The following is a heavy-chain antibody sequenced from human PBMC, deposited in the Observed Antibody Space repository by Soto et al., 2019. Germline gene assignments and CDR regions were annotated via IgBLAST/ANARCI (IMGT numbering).Heavy chain of an antibody. J-gene: IGHJ4*02. Sequence: PGESLKISCKGSGYSFTSYWISWVRQMPGKGLEWMGRIDPSDSYTNYSPSFQGHVTISADKSISTAYLQWSSLKASDTAMYYCAISGYYYDSSGYSPPVDYWGQGTLVTAPQ. D-gene: IGHD3-22*01. V-gene: IGHV5-10-1*01. CDR1: GYSFTSYW. CDR2: IDPSDSYT. CDR3: AISGYYYDSSGYSPPVDY.